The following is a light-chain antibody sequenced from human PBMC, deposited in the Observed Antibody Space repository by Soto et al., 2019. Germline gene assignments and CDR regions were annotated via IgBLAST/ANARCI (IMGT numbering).Light chain of an antibody. J-gene: IGLJ3*02. CDR2: EDN. CDR3: QSYDDSNHVM. V-gene: IGLV6-57*01. CDR1: SGSIASNG. Sequence: NFMLTQPHSVSGSPRKTVTLSLTLKSGSIASNGVQWYQLRPGSSPTTVIYEDNQRFSRVPDRFSGYIDSSSNSASLTISGLKPEDEAAYYCQSYDDSNHVMFGGGTKLTV.